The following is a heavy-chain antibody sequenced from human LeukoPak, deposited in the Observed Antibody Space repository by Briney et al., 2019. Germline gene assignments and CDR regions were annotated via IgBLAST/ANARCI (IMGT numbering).Heavy chain of an antibody. CDR3: ARVDNYYGMDV. J-gene: IGHJ6*02. V-gene: IGHV4-59*01. CDR2: IYYSGST. D-gene: IGHD3-22*01. CDR1: GGSISSYY. Sequence: SETLSLTCTVSGGSISSYYWSWIRQPPGKGLEWIGYIYYSGSTNYSPSLKSRVTISVDTSKNQFSLKLSSVTAADTAVYYCARVDNYYGMDVWGQGTTVTVSS.